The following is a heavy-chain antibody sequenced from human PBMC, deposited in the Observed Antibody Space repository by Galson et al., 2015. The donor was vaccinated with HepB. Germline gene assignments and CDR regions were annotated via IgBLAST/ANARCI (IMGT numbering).Heavy chain of an antibody. Sequence: SVKVSCKASGGSFSSFAISWVRQAPGQGLEWMGGIMPVFAIVNYAQKFQDRVTITADTSTRTTTAYMELSSLTSDGTAVYYCARGMGDGNNLVRYYYGLDVWGQGTTVTVSS. J-gene: IGHJ6*02. D-gene: IGHD5-24*01. CDR1: GGSFSSFA. CDR3: ARGMGDGNNLVRYYYGLDV. CDR2: IMPVFAIV. V-gene: IGHV1-69*10.